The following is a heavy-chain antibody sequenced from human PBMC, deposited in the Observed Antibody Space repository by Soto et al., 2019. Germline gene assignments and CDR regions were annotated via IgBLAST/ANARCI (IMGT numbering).Heavy chain of an antibody. CDR1: GFTFSSYG. CDR2: IWYDGSNK. CDR3: XRDYCSGGSCRFDP. D-gene: IGHD2-15*01. V-gene: IGHV3-33*01. Sequence: PGGSLRLSCAASGFTFSSYGMHWVRQAPGKGLEWVAVIWYDGSNKYYADSVKGRFTISRDNSKNTLYLQMNSLRAEDTAVYYCXRDYCSGGSCRFDPWGQGTLVTVSS. J-gene: IGHJ5*02.